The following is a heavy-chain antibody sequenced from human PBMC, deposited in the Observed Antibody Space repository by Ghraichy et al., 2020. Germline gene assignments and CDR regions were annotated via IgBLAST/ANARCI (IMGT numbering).Heavy chain of an antibody. V-gene: IGHV3-53*01. CDR3: ARDGYERPVEF. CDR2: IYSGETT. Sequence: GGSLRLSCDASGFSVSSSYMSWVRQAPGKGLEWVSVIYSGETTKYADSVKGRFTISRDNSKNTVFLQMNSLRAEDTAVYYCARDGYERPVEFWGQGTLVTVSS. J-gene: IGHJ4*02. D-gene: IGHD5-12*01. CDR1: GFSVSSSY.